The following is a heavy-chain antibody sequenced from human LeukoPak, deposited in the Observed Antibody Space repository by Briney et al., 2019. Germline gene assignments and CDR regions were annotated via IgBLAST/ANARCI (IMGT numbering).Heavy chain of an antibody. V-gene: IGHV1-18*01. J-gene: IGHJ4*02. Sequence: ASVKVSCKASGYTFTKYGITWVRQAPGQGLEWMGWISTYNGNTNYAQKLQGRVTMTTDTSTSTAYMELRSLISDDAAVYYCARLGCSDVSCYKYYFDYWGQGTLVTVSS. CDR3: ARLGCSDVSCYKYYFDY. CDR2: ISTYNGNT. D-gene: IGHD2-15*01. CDR1: GYTFTKYG.